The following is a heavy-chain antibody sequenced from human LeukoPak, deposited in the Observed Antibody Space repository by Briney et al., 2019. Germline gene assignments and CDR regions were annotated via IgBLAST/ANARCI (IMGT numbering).Heavy chain of an antibody. V-gene: IGHV4-4*07. D-gene: IGHD4-17*01. Sequence: SDTLSLTCTVSGGSISIYNWSWIRQPAGKGLEWIGHMYSNGRTDYNPSLKSRVTMSVDTSKNQLSVKLSSVTAADTAVYYCARTVTPDAFDIWGQGTMVTVSS. CDR1: GGSISIYN. J-gene: IGHJ3*02. CDR3: ARTVTPDAFDI. CDR2: MYSNGRT.